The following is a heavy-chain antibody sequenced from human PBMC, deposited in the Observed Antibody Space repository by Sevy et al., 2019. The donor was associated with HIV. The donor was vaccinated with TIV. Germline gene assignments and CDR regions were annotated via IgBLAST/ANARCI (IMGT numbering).Heavy chain of an antibody. D-gene: IGHD3-10*01. J-gene: IGHJ5*02. Sequence: ASVKVSCKASGGTFSSYAISWVRQAPGQGLEWMGGIIPIFGTANYAQKFQGRVTITADESTSTAYMELSSLRSEDTAVYYCARDLRRDYYGSSPYNWFDPWGQGTLVTVSS. CDR2: IIPIFGTA. V-gene: IGHV1-69*13. CDR1: GGTFSSYA. CDR3: ARDLRRDYYGSSPYNWFDP.